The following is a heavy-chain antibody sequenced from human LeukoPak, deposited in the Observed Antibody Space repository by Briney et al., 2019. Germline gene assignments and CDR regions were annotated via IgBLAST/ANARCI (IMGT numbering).Heavy chain of an antibody. V-gene: IGHV4-59*01. Sequence: SETLSLTCTVSGGSISSYYWSWLRQPPGKGPEWIGYIYYSGSTNYNPSLKSRVTISVDTSKNQFSLKLSSVTAADTAVYYCAREGPLGWFDPWGQGTLVTVSS. CDR3: AREGPLGWFDP. CDR2: IYYSGST. J-gene: IGHJ5*02. CDR1: GGSISSYY.